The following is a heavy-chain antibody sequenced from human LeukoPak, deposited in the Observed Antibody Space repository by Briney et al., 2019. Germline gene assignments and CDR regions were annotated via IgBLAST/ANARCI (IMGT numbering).Heavy chain of an antibody. J-gene: IGHJ1*01. V-gene: IGHV1-18*01. Sequence: GASVKVSCKASGYTFSNYGISWVRQAPGQGLEWMGWISTSNGKTYYAQKVQGRVTMTTDTSTSIVSMELRSLRSDDTAVYYCARGGELAIFGVVIALDYWSQGTLVTVSS. CDR3: ARGGELAIFGVVIALDY. CDR2: ISTSNGKT. CDR1: GYTFSNYG. D-gene: IGHD3-3*01.